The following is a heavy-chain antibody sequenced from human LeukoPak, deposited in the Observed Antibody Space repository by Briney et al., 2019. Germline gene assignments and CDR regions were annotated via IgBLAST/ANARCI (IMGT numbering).Heavy chain of an antibody. Sequence: SETLSLTCTVSGGSISSSSYYWGWIRQPPGKGLEWIGSIYYSGSTYYNPSLKSRVTISVDTSKNQFSLKLSSVTAADTAVYYCARLSEWFGELFGFDCWGQGTLVTVSS. D-gene: IGHD3-10*01. J-gene: IGHJ4*02. CDR3: ARLSEWFGELFGFDC. V-gene: IGHV4-39*01. CDR2: IYYSGST. CDR1: GGSISSSSYY.